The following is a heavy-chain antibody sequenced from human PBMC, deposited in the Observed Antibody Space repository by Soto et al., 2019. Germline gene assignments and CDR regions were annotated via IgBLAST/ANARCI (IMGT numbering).Heavy chain of an antibody. CDR1: EFSLSTSGVG. J-gene: IGHJ4*02. Sequence: QITLKESGPTLVRPTQPLTLTCTCSEFSLSTSGVGVGWIRQPPGKALEWLALIFWNDDKRYSPSLKSRLTITKDTSKNQVVLTMTNMDPVDTATYYCARYVVASFDNWGQGTLVTVSS. CDR3: ARYVVASFDN. V-gene: IGHV2-5*01. D-gene: IGHD2-15*01. CDR2: IFWNDDK.